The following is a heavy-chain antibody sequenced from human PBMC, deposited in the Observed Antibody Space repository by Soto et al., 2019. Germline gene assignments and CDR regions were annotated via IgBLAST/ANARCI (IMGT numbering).Heavy chain of an antibody. CDR3: ASDRYCSGGSCYSVAFDI. Sequence: ASVKGSCKASGYTFTSYDINWVRQATGQGLEWMGWMNPNSGNTGYAQKFQGRVTMTRNTSISTAYMELSSLRSEDTAVYYCASDRYCSGGSCYSVAFDIWGQGTMVTVSS. CDR1: GYTFTSYD. CDR2: MNPNSGNT. V-gene: IGHV1-8*01. D-gene: IGHD2-15*01. J-gene: IGHJ3*02.